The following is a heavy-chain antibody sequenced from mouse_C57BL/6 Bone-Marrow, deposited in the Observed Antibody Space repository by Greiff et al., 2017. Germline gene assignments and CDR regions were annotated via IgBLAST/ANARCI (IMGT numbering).Heavy chain of an antibody. D-gene: IGHD2-3*01. J-gene: IGHJ2*01. Sequence: QVQLQQPGAELVKPGASVKLSCKASGYTFTSYWMHWVKQRPGQGLEWIGMIHPNSGSTNYNEKFKSKATLTVDKSSSTAYMQLSSLTSEDSAVYYCATSRVDGYFGYWGQGTTLTVSS. V-gene: IGHV1-64*01. CDR3: ATSRVDGYFGY. CDR1: GYTFTSYW. CDR2: IHPNSGST.